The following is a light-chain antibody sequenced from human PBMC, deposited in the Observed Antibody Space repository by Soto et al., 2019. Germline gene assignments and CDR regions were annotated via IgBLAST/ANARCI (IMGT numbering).Light chain of an antibody. Sequence: DIVMTQSPDSLAVSLGERATINCKSSQSVLYSSTNKNYLAWYQQKAGQPPKLLIYWASTRESGVPDRISGSGSGTDFTLTISSLQAEDVAVYYCQQYYSSPRTFGQGTKLEIQ. V-gene: IGKV4-1*01. J-gene: IGKJ2*01. CDR3: QQYYSSPRT. CDR1: QSVLYSSTNKNY. CDR2: WAS.